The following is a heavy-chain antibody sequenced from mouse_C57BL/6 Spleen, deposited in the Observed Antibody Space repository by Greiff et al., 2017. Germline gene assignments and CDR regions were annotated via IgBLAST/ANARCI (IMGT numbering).Heavy chain of an antibody. V-gene: IGHV1-82*01. D-gene: IGHD2-14*01. CDR3: SRGGTWGFWYFDV. Sequence: QVQLQQSGPELVKPGASVKISCKASGYAFSSSWMNWVKQRPGKGLEWIGRIYPGDGDTNYNGKFKGKATLTADKSSSTAYMQLSSLTSEGSAVYFCSRGGTWGFWYFDVWGTGTTVTVSS. CDR2: IYPGDGDT. CDR1: GYAFSSSW. J-gene: IGHJ1*03.